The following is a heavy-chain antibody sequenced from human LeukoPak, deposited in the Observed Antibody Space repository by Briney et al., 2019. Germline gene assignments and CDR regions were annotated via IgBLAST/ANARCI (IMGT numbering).Heavy chain of an antibody. D-gene: IGHD3-22*01. V-gene: IGHV4-61*02. CDR3: ARASVYYYDSGIRSWYYYMAV. J-gene: IGHJ6*03. CDR1: GGSISSGSYY. Sequence: SETLSLTSTVSGGSISSGSYYWSWIRQPAGKGLEWIGRIYTSGSTNYNPSLKSRVTISVDTSKNQFSLKLSSVTAADTAVYYCARASVYYYDSGIRSWYYYMAVWGKGTTVTVSS. CDR2: IYTSGST.